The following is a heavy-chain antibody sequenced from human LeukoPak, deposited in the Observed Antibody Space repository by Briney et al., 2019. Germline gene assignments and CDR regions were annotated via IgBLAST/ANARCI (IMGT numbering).Heavy chain of an antibody. V-gene: IGHV3-15*01. J-gene: IGHJ4*02. CDR3: AKLGYNEWELPDFDY. D-gene: IGHD1-26*01. CDR1: GFTFSNAW. CDR2: IKSKTDGGTT. Sequence: GGSLRLSCAASGFTFSNAWMSWVRQAPGKGLEWVGRIKSKTDGGTTDYAAPVKGRFTISRDDSKNTLYLQMNSLRAEDTAVYYCAKLGYNEWELPDFDYWGQGTLVTVSS.